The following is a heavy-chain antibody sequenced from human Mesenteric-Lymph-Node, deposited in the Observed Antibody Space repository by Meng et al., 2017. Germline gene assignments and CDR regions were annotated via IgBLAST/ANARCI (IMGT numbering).Heavy chain of an antibody. CDR2: IYHSGST. CDR3: ARVRITIFGVVTPGDWFDP. J-gene: IGHJ5*02. CDR1: GGSISSSNW. V-gene: IGHV4-4*02. Sequence: GSGPVLVKPSGTLSLTYAVLGGSISSSNWWSWVRQPPGKGLEWIGEIYHSGSTNYNPSLKSRVTISVDKSKNQFSLKLSSVTAADTAVYYCARVRITIFGVVTPGDWFDPWGQGTLVTVSS. D-gene: IGHD3-3*01.